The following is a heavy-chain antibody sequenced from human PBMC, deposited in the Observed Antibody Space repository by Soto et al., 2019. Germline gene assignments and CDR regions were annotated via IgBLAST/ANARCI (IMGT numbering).Heavy chain of an antibody. D-gene: IGHD6-19*01. CDR2: ISWNSGSI. V-gene: IGHV3-9*01. J-gene: IGHJ4*02. CDR3: AKDMDLAVAGNFDY. CDR1: GFTFDDYA. Sequence: GGSLRLSCAASGFTFDDYAMHWVRRAPGKGLEWVSGISWNSGSIGYADSVKGRFTISRDNAKNSLYLQMNSLRAEDTALYYCAKDMDLAVAGNFDYWGQGTLVTVSS.